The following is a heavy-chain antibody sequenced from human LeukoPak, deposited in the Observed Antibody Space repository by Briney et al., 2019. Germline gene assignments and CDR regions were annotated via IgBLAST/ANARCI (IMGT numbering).Heavy chain of an antibody. Sequence: PGGSLRLSCAASGFTVSSNYMTWVRQAPGKGLEWVSVIYRDGSTYYADSVKGRFTISRDNSKNTLYLQMNSLRAEDTAVYYCARAYYYDSSGYLQWGQGTLVTVSS. CDR1: GFTVSSNY. V-gene: IGHV3-53*01. CDR3: ARAYYYDSSGYLQ. CDR2: IYRDGST. D-gene: IGHD3-22*01. J-gene: IGHJ4*02.